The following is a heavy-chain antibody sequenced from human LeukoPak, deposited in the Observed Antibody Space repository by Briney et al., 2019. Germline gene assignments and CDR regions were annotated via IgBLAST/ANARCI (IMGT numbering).Heavy chain of an antibody. D-gene: IGHD1-26*01. Sequence: ASVKVSCKASGYTFTSYYMHWVRQAPGQGLEWMGIINPSGGSTNYAQKFQGRVTITADESTSTAYMELSSLRSEDTAVYYCARFGATTNNWGQGTLVTVSS. V-gene: IGHV1-46*01. CDR2: INPSGGST. J-gene: IGHJ4*02. CDR1: GYTFTSYY. CDR3: ARFGATTNN.